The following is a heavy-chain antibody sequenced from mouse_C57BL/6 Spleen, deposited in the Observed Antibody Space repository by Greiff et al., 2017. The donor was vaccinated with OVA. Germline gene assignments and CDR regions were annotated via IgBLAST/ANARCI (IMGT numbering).Heavy chain of an antibody. CDR3: AREGYYGSGGFAY. V-gene: IGHV5-6*02. CDR2: ISSGGSYI. D-gene: IGHD1-1*01. Sequence: EVKLVESGGDLVKPGGSLKLSCAASGFTFSSYGMSWVRQTPDKRLEWVATISSGGSYIYYPESVKGRFTFTRDKAKNTLYLQMISLKSEDTAMYYCAREGYYGSGGFAYWGQGTLVTVSA. CDR1: GFTFSSYG. J-gene: IGHJ3*01.